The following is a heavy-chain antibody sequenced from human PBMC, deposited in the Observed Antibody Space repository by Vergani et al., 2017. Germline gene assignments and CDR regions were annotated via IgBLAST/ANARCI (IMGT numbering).Heavy chain of an antibody. Sequence: QLQLQESGPGLVKPSETLSLTCAVSGYSISSGYYWGWIRQPPGKGLEWIGSIYHSGSTYYNPSLKSRVTISVDTSKNQFSLKLSSVTAADTAVYYCARDLLWFGEPPNAFDIWGQGTMVTVSS. D-gene: IGHD3-10*01. V-gene: IGHV4-38-2*02. CDR1: GYSISSGYY. CDR3: ARDLLWFGEPPNAFDI. CDR2: IYHSGST. J-gene: IGHJ3*02.